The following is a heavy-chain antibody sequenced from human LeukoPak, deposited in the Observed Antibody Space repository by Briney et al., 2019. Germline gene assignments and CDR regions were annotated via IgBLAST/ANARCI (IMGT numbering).Heavy chain of an antibody. Sequence: GGSLRLSCAASGFTFGSYWMTWVRQAPGKGLEWVANIKQDGSEKYYVDSVKGRFTISRDNAKTSLFLHMNSLRAEDSAIYYCAAWIAETTQEFNSWGQGTLVTVSS. V-gene: IGHV3-7*01. CDR3: AAWIAETTQEFNS. J-gene: IGHJ4*02. D-gene: IGHD1-7*01. CDR1: GFTFGSYW. CDR2: IKQDGSEK.